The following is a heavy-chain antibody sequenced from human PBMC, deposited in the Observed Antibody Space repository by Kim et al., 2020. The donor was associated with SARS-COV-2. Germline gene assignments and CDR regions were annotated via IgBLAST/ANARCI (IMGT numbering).Heavy chain of an antibody. D-gene: IGHD3-16*01. CDR1: GFTFSTYG. CDR2: IWSDENNK. Sequence: GGSLRLSCAASGFTFSTYGIHWVRQAPRKGLEWLAVIWSDENNKYYTDSVKGRFTLSRDNSKNTVYLQMNSLRAEDTAVYYCARDWVNNYFDYWGQGVLVTVSS. J-gene: IGHJ4*02. V-gene: IGHV3-33*01. CDR3: ARDWVNNYFDY.